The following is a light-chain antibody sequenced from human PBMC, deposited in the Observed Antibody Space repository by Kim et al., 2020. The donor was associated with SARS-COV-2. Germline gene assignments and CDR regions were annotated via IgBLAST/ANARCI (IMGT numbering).Light chain of an antibody. V-gene: IGKV3-20*01. CDR2: ASS. CDR1: QSMSSTF. Sequence: LSPGERATLSCRASQSMSSTFLAWYQQRPGQPPRLLIYASSTRATGIPDMFSGSGSGTDFTLTISRLEPEDSAVYHCHQYGSSLYTFGQGTKLEI. CDR3: HQYGSSLYT. J-gene: IGKJ2*01.